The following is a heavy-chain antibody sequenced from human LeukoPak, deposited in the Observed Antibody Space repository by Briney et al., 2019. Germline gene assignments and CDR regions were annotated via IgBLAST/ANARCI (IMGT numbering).Heavy chain of an antibody. Sequence: GASVKVSCKASGYTFTSYYMHWVRQAPGQGLEWMGLINPSGGSTNYAQRLQGRVTMTRDTSTSTVYMDLSSLRSEDTAVYYCARATYSYGVDYYYYYGMDVWGHGTTVTVSS. V-gene: IGHV1-46*01. CDR3: ARATYSYGVDYYYYYGMDV. CDR1: GYTFTSYY. CDR2: INPSGGST. J-gene: IGHJ6*02. D-gene: IGHD5-18*01.